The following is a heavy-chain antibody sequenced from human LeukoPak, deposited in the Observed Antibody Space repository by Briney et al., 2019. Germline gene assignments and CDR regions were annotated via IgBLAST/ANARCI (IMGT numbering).Heavy chain of an antibody. J-gene: IGHJ5*02. CDR3: ARDPGYCTNGVCSDWFDP. CDR2: IYYSGST. D-gene: IGHD2-8*01. CDR1: GGSISSSSYY. Sequence: SETLSLTCTVSGGSISSSSYYWGWIRQPPGKGLEWIGSIYYSGSTYYNPSLKSRVTISVDTSKNQFSLKLSSVTAADTAVYYCARDPGYCTNGVCSDWFDPWGQGTLVTVSS. V-gene: IGHV4-39*07.